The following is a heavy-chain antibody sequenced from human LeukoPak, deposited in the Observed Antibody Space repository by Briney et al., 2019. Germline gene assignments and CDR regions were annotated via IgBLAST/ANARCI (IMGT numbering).Heavy chain of an antibody. D-gene: IGHD3-9*01. Sequence: GRSLRLSCAAAGFTFDDYAMHWVRQAPGKGLEWVSGISWNSGSIGYADSVKGRFTISRDNAKNSLYLQMNSLRAEDTALYYCAKEKIPGGDIFLGYGMDVWGQGTTVTVSS. V-gene: IGHV3-9*01. CDR3: AKEKIPGGDIFLGYGMDV. CDR2: ISWNSGSI. J-gene: IGHJ6*02. CDR1: GFTFDDYA.